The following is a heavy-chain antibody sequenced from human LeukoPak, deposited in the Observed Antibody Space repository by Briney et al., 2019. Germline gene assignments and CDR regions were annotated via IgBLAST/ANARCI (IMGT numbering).Heavy chain of an antibody. Sequence: GASVKVSCKASGGTFSRYAIRWLRQAPGQGLAWVGIINSSCGSTSLAQKFQGRGTMTRDMSTSTVYLELSSLRSGDTAVYYCASEYSSGWYEGFDPWGQRTLVTVSS. CDR1: GGTFSRYA. CDR2: INSSCGST. J-gene: IGHJ5*02. D-gene: IGHD6-19*01. CDR3: ASEYSSGWYEGFDP. V-gene: IGHV1-46*01.